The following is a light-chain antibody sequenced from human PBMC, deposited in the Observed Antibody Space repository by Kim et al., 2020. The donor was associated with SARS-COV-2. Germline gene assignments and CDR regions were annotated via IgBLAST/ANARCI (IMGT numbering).Light chain of an antibody. CDR2: AAS. CDR3: QKCDSAPWT. V-gene: IGKV1-27*01. J-gene: IGKJ1*01. Sequence: DIQMTQSPSSLSASVGDIVTITCRASQDISNYLAWFQLKPGKAPKLLIYAASALQPGVPSRFSGSGSGTDFTLTVTSLQPEDVATYYCQKCDSAPWTFGQGTKVDIK. CDR1: QDISNY.